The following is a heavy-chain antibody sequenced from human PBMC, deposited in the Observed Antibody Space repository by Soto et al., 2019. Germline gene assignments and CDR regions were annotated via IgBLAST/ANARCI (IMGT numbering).Heavy chain of an antibody. Sequence: VQVVQSGVEVRRPGSSVKVSCKASGDTFKNCVISWVRQAPGQGLEWMGGIIPLFGTTDFAQRFQGRLTITTDESTTTAYMELSRLRSEDPATYYCAAELGFGKLSVVWGQGTTVIVSS. V-gene: IGHV1-69*01. D-gene: IGHD3-10*01. CDR3: AAELGFGKLSVV. J-gene: IGHJ6*02. CDR1: GDTFKNCV. CDR2: IIPLFGTT.